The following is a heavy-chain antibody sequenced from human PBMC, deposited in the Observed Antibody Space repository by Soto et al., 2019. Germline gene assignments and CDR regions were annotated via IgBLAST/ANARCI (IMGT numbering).Heavy chain of an antibody. CDR1: GGSITSGAYY. Sequence: SETLSLTCAVSGGSITSGAYYWTWIRQHPGKGLEWIAYIHYSGRTYYNPSLKSRVTISVDTSNNQFSLKLSSVTAADTAVYYCARYYFDSSGYSNWFDPWGQGTLVTVSS. CDR3: ARYYFDSSGYSNWFDP. CDR2: IHYSGRT. J-gene: IGHJ5*02. D-gene: IGHD3-22*01. V-gene: IGHV4-31*11.